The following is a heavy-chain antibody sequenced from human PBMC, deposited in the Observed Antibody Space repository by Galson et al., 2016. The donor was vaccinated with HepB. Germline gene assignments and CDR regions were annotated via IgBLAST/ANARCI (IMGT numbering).Heavy chain of an antibody. J-gene: IGHJ4*02. D-gene: IGHD5-24*01. CDR2: MKQDGSER. CDR3: ARLIRDGYNYRFYYFDY. CDR1: GFTFGSYW. V-gene: IGHV3-7*01. Sequence: SLRLSCAASGFTFGSYWVTWVRQAPGKGLEWVANMKQDGSERYYVDSVKGRFTISRDNANNSLYLQMNSLRAEDTAVYYCARLIRDGYNYRFYYFDYWGQGTLVTVSS.